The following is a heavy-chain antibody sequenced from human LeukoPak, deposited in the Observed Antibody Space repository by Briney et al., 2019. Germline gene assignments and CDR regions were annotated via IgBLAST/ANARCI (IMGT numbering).Heavy chain of an antibody. CDR3: ARRRREVRGVIITNYYYYMDV. J-gene: IGHJ6*03. D-gene: IGHD3-10*01. CDR2: INHSGST. Sequence: SETLSLTCAVYGGSFSGYYWSWIRQPPGKGLERIGEINHSGSTNYNPSLKSRVTISVDTSKNQFSLKLSSVTAADTAVYYCARRRREVRGVIITNYYYYMDVWGKGTTVTISS. V-gene: IGHV4-34*01. CDR1: GGSFSGYY.